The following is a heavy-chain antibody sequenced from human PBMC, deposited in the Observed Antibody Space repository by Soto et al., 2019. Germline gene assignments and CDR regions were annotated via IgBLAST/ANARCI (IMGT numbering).Heavy chain of an antibody. V-gene: IGHV3-9*01. CDR1: GFTFDDYA. CDR2: ISWNSGSI. D-gene: IGHD6-13*01. Sequence: PGGSLRLSCAASGFTFDDYAMHWVRQAPGKGLEWVSGISWNSGSIGYADSVKGRFTISRDNAKNSLYLQMNSLRAEDTALYYCAKGAREWAAAGRDDAFDIWGQGTMVTVSS. J-gene: IGHJ3*02. CDR3: AKGAREWAAAGRDDAFDI.